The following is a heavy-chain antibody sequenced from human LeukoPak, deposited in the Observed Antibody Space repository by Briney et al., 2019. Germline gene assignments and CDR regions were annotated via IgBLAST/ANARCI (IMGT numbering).Heavy chain of an antibody. D-gene: IGHD3-22*01. J-gene: IGHJ4*02. CDR2: ISDKGGRT. V-gene: IGHV3-23*01. CDR1: GSTLSNYV. CDR3: AIRGVVIRVILVAIHKEAHYFDS. Sequence: GGSLRLSCAVSGSTLSNYVMSWVRQAPGEGLEWGSGISDKGGRTNCASTMKDRFIISRDNPTNTLNQQLNSLRAKSTAVYFCAIRGVVIRVILVAIHKEAHYFDSWGQGALVTVSS.